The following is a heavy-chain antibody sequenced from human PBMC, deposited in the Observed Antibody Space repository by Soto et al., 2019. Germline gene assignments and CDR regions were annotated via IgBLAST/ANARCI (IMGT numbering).Heavy chain of an antibody. D-gene: IGHD3-10*01. CDR1: GFTISRYG. V-gene: IGHV3-30*18. CDR2: ISFDGSNK. CDR3: AKDRRSATPFLGENIDI. Sequence: QVDLVESGGGVVQPGRSLRLSCEASGFTISRYGMHWVRQAPGKGLEWVAVISFDGSNKYYADSVKGRFTISRDNSKNTLYLQMNSLRTEDTAVYYCAKDRRSATPFLGENIDIWGQGTMVTVSS. J-gene: IGHJ3*02.